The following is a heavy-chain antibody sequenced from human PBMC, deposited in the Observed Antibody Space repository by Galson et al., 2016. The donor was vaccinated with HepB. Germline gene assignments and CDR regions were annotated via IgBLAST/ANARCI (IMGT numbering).Heavy chain of an antibody. V-gene: IGHV1-69*13. CDR3: ARGGEVSIDAFDI. CDR2: IIAIFNTT. J-gene: IGHJ3*02. D-gene: IGHD3-16*01. Sequence: SVKVSCKASGGTFTTYAITWVRQAPGQGLEWMGNIIAIFNTTNYAQKFQGRVTITADESMSTAYMELSSLKFVDTAVYYCARGGEVSIDAFDIWGQGTIVSVSS. CDR1: GGTFTTYA.